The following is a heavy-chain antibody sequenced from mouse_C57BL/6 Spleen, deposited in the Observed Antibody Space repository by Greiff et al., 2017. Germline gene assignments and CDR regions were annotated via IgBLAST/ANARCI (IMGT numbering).Heavy chain of an antibody. D-gene: IGHD1-1*01. CDR3: VTYGSSGGFAY. CDR1: GFSFNTYA. CDR2: IRSKSNNYAT. Sequence: EVKLMESGGGLVQPKGSLKLSCAASGFSFNTYAMNWVRQAPGKGLEWVARIRSKSNNYATYYADSVKDRFTISRDDSESMLYLQMNNLKTEDTAMYYCVTYGSSGGFAYWGQGTLVTVSA. V-gene: IGHV10-1*01. J-gene: IGHJ3*01.